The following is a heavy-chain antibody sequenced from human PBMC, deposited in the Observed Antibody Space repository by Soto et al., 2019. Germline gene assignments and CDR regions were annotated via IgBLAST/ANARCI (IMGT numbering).Heavy chain of an antibody. D-gene: IGHD2-15*01. CDR3: ARLYCSGGSCYDYYYYGMDV. CDR1: GFTVSSNY. Sequence: GGSLRLSCAASGFTVSSNYMSWVRQAPGKGLEWVSVIYSGGSTYYADSVKGRFTISRDNSKNTLYLQMNSLRAEDTAVYYCARLYCSGGSCYDYYYYGMDVWGQGTTVTVSS. J-gene: IGHJ6*02. V-gene: IGHV3-53*01. CDR2: IYSGGST.